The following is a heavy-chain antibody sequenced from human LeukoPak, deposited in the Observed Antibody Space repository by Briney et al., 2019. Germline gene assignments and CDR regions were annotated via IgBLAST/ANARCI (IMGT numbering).Heavy chain of an antibody. V-gene: IGHV3-21*01. Sequence: PGGSLRLSCAASGFTFSTYTMNWVRQAPGKGLEWVSSIDSSSSRIYYADSLKGRFTISRDNAKNSLYLQMNSLRAEDTAVYYCAREDSYGFGIDYWAQGTLVTVSS. J-gene: IGHJ4*02. CDR2: IDSSSSRI. D-gene: IGHD5-18*01. CDR1: GFTFSTYT. CDR3: AREDSYGFGIDY.